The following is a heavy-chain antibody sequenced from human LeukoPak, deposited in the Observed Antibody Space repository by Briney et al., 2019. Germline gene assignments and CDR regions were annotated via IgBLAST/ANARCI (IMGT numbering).Heavy chain of an antibody. CDR2: IKTDGSEK. Sequence: PGGSLRPSCEASGFTFSSYWMSWVRQAPGKGLEWVANIKTDGSEKYYVDSVKGRFTISRDNAKNSLYLQMSNLRAEDTAVYFCARGGGLDVWGQGATVTVSS. J-gene: IGHJ6*02. CDR3: ARGGGLDV. V-gene: IGHV3-7*03. D-gene: IGHD3-16*01. CDR1: GFTFSSYW.